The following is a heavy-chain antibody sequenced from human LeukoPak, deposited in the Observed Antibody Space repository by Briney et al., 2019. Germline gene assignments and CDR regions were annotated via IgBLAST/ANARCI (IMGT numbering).Heavy chain of an antibody. CDR3: ASPAGRPFAY. CDR1: GFNFGDYW. V-gene: IGHV3-7*01. CDR2: IKQDGHER. J-gene: IGHJ4*02. D-gene: IGHD1-1*01. Sequence: PGGSLRLSCAASGFNFGDYWMHWVRQAPGKALEWVANIKQDGHERYYVDSVKGRFTISRDNAQNSLYLQMNSLRAEDTAVYYCASPAGRPFAYWGQGVLVTVSS.